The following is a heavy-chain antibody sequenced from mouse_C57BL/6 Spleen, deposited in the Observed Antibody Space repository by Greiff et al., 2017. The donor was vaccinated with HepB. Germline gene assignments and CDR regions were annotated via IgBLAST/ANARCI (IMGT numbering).Heavy chain of an antibody. Sequence: QVQLKQPGAELVKPGASVKMSCKASGYTFTSYWITWVKQRPGQGLEWIGDIYPGSGSTNYNEKFKSKATLTVDTSSSTAYMQLSSLTSEDSAVYYCASLDYYGSSYRYFDVWGTGTTVTVSS. CDR2: IYPGSGST. D-gene: IGHD1-1*01. CDR3: ASLDYYGSSYRYFDV. J-gene: IGHJ1*03. CDR1: GYTFTSYW. V-gene: IGHV1-55*01.